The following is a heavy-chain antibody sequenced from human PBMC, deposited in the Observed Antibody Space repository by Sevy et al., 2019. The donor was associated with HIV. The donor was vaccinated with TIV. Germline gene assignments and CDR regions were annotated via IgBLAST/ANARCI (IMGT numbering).Heavy chain of an antibody. CDR1: GGSISGNTYY. V-gene: IGHV4-39*01. CDR2: VYNGGST. Sequence: SEILSLTCTVSGGSISGNTYYWGWIRQPPGKGLEWIGNVYNGGSTYYNPSLKSRLTLWVDTSRNQFSLKLRSVTAADTAVYYCARLTNSGWYKIDYWGQGTLVTVST. J-gene: IGHJ4*02. CDR3: ARLTNSGWYKIDY. D-gene: IGHD6-19*01.